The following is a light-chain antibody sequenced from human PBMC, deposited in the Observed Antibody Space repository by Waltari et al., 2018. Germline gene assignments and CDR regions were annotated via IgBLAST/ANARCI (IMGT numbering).Light chain of an antibody. Sequence: EIVLTQSPGTLSLSLGERATGSCRASKSVSRALAWYQQKPGQAPRLLIYGASTRATGIPDRFSGSGSGTDFSLTISRLEPDDFAVYYCQHYLRLPVTFGQGTTVEI. CDR1: KSVSRA. CDR3: QHYLRLPVT. V-gene: IGKV3-20*01. J-gene: IGKJ1*01. CDR2: GAS.